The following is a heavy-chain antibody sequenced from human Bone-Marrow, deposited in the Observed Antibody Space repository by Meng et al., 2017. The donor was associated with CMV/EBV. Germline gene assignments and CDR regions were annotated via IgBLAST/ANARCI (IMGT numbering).Heavy chain of an antibody. CDR2: IYWNDNK. V-gene: IGHV2-5*01. CDR3: AHRHAYDWKSPLNAFDR. D-gene: IGHD1-1*01. J-gene: IGHJ3*02. Sequence: SGSTLVKPSQTLTLTCTFSGFSLSTSGVGVGWIRQPPGKAPEYLALIYWNDNKRYSTSLDSRLTLTKDTSRNQVVLTMTNLDPVDTAVYYCAHRHAYDWKSPLNAFDRWGRGTMVTVSS. CDR1: GFSLSTSGVG.